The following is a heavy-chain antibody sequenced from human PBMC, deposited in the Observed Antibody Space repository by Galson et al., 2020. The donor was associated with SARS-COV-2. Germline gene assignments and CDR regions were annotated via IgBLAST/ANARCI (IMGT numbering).Heavy chain of an antibody. CDR1: GFTFSSYG. CDR3: AKTPDDIWSCDFDY. CDR2: IWYDGSNK. V-gene: IGHV3-33*06. D-gene: IGHD3-3*01. J-gene: IGHJ4*02. Sequence: GGSLRLSCAASGFTFSSYGMHWVRQAPGKGLEWVAVIWYDGSNKYYADSVKGRFTISRDNPKNTLYLQMNSLRAEDTAVYYCAKTPDDIWSCDFDYWGQGTLVTVSS.